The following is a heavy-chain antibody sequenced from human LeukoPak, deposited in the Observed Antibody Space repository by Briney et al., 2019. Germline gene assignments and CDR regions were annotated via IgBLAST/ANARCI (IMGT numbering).Heavy chain of an antibody. CDR1: GYTFTSYD. V-gene: IGHV1-8*03. Sequence: ASVKVSCKASGYTFTSYDINWVRQATGQGLKWMGWMNPNSGNTGYAQKFQGRVTITRNTSISTAYMELSSLRSEDTAVYYCARVTYCSSTSCYKRGPMDVWGKGTTVTVSS. J-gene: IGHJ6*03. CDR3: ARVTYCSSTSCYKRGPMDV. CDR2: MNPNSGNT. D-gene: IGHD2-2*02.